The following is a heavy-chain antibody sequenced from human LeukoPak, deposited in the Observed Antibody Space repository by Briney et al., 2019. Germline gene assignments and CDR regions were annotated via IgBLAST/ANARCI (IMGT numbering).Heavy chain of an antibody. CDR2: ISSNGDNT. D-gene: IGHD4-17*01. V-gene: IGHV3-64*01. CDR3: ARVQGTTVLFDY. Sequence: GGSLRLSCAASGFTFSSYAMYWVRQAPGKGLEYVSAISSNGDNTHYANSVKGRFTISRDKSKNTLYLQMGSLRAEDMAVYYCARVQGTTVLFDYWGQGTLVTVSS. CDR1: GFTFSSYA. J-gene: IGHJ4*02.